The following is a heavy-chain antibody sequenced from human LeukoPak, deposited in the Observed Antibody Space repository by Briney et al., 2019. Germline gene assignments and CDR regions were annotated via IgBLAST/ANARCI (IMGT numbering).Heavy chain of an antibody. CDR2: IYYSGST. CDR3: TTDLYCSGGSCYAN. V-gene: IGHV4-30-4*07. D-gene: IGHD2-15*01. Sequence: PSETLSLTCAVSGGSISSGGYSWSWIRQPPGKGLEWIGYIYYSGSTYYNPSLKSRVTISVDTSKNQFSLKLSSVTAADTAVYYCTTDLYCSGGSCYANWGQGTLVTVSS. CDR1: GGSISSGGYS. J-gene: IGHJ4*02.